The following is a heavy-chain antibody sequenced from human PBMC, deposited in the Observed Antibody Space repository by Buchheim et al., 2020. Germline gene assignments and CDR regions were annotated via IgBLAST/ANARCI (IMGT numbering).Heavy chain of an antibody. J-gene: IGHJ5*02. CDR1: GFTFNKYA. V-gene: IGHV3-30-3*01. Sequence: QVQLVESGGGVVQPGRSLRLSCAASGFTFNKYAMHWVRQAPNKGLEWVAVISCDGTMTYNADSVKGRFTISRDNSKNPLYLQMNSLRTEDTAIYYCARDRGCGIGSWNWFDPWGQGTL. D-gene: IGHD3-10*01. CDR3: ARDRGCGIGSWNWFDP. CDR2: ISCDGTMT.